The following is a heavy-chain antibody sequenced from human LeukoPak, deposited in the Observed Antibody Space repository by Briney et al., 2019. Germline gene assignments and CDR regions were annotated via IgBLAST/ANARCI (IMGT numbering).Heavy chain of an antibody. Sequence: PGGSLRLSCAASGFTFDDYGMSWVRQAPGKGLEWVSGINWNGGSTGYADSVKGRFTISRDNAKNSLYLQMNSLRAEDMALYYCAKGNTYYYDSSGYYDYWGQGTLVTVSS. J-gene: IGHJ4*02. D-gene: IGHD3-22*01. CDR1: GFTFDDYG. CDR3: AKGNTYYYDSSGYYDY. CDR2: INWNGGST. V-gene: IGHV3-20*04.